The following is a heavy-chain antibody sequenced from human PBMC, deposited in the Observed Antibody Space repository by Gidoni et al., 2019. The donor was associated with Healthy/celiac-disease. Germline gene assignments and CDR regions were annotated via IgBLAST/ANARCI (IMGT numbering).Heavy chain of an antibody. V-gene: IGHV3-21*01. Sequence: EVQLVESGGGLVKPGGSLRLSCAASGFTFISYSMNWVRQAPGKGLEWVSSISSSSSYIYYADSVKGRFTISRDNAKNSLYLQMNSLRAEDTAVYYCASGVGEGDYYYYYGMDVWGQGTTVTVSS. CDR2: ISSSSSYI. D-gene: IGHD3-3*01. J-gene: IGHJ6*02. CDR3: ASGVGEGDYYYYYGMDV. CDR1: GFTFISYS.